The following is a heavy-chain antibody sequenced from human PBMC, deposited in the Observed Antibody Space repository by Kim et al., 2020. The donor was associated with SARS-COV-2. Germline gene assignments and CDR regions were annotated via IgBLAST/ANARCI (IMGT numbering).Heavy chain of an antibody. CDR2: T. CDR3: ASIAAAATFDY. D-gene: IGHD6-13*01. V-gene: IGHV4-39*01. Sequence: TYYTPSPKSRVTISVDTSKNRFSLKLSSVTAADTAVYYCASIAAAATFDYWGQGTLVTVSS. J-gene: IGHJ4*02.